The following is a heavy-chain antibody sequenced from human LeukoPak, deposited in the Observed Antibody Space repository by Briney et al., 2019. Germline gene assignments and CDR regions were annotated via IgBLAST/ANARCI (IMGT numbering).Heavy chain of an antibody. CDR3: ATSITMIVVVIKHPLDY. CDR2: IIPIFGTA. D-gene: IGHD3-22*01. J-gene: IGHJ4*02. CDR1: GGTFSSYA. V-gene: IGHV1-69*13. Sequence: SVKVSCKASGGTFSSYAISWVRQAPGQGLEWMGGIIPIFGTANYAQKFQGRVTITADESTSTAYMELSSLRSEDTAVYYCATSITMIVVVIKHPLDYWGQGTLVTVSS.